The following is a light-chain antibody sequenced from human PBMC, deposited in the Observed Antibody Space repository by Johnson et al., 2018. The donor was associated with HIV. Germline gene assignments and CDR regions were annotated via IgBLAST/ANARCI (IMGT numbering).Light chain of an antibody. CDR1: SSNIGNND. CDR2: DNN. Sequence: QSVLTQPPSVSAAPGQKVTISCSGSSSNIGNNDVSWYQQLPGTAPKLLIYDNNKRPSGIPDRFSGSKSGTSATLGITGLPTGDEADYYCGTWDSSLSAVFGTGTKVTVL. V-gene: IGLV1-51*01. CDR3: GTWDSSLSAV. J-gene: IGLJ1*01.